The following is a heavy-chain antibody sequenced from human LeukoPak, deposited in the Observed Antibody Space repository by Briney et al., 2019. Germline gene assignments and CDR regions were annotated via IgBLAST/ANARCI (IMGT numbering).Heavy chain of an antibody. CDR3: ARAAIAAARIYYYMDV. J-gene: IGHJ6*03. V-gene: IGHV3-21*01. CDR2: ISTSSSYI. Sequence: GGSLRLSCAASGFTFSAYSMNWVRQAPGKGLEWVSFISTSSSYIHNADSVKGRFTISRDNAENSLYLQMNSLRAEDTAVYYCARAAIAAARIYYYMDVWGKGTTVTVSS. CDR1: GFTFSAYS. D-gene: IGHD6-13*01.